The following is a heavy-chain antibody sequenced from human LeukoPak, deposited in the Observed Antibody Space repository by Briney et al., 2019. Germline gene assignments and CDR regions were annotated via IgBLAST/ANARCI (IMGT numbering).Heavy chain of an antibody. V-gene: IGHV4-34*01. CDR3: GRGRYSNRERYYYMDV. D-gene: IGHD4-11*01. Sequence: KPSETLSLTCAVYGGSLSAYYWSWIRQSPGKGLEWIGEINKSESSNYNPSLKSRVTISVDTSKNQVSLQLSSVTAAYTAVYYCGRGRYSNRERYYYMDVWGKGATVTVSS. CDR2: INKSESS. J-gene: IGHJ6*03. CDR1: GGSLSAYY.